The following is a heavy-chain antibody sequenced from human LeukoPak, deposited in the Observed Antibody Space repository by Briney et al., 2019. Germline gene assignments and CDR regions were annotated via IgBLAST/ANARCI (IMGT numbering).Heavy chain of an antibody. Sequence: PSQTLSLTCTVSGGSISSGGYYWSWIRQHPGKGLEWIGYIYYSGSTYYNPSLKSRVTISVDTSKNQFSLKLSSVTAADTAVYYCARVVIMGPYYYYYGMDVWGQGTTVTVSS. CDR2: IYYSGST. CDR3: ARVVIMGPYYYYYGMDV. J-gene: IGHJ6*02. D-gene: IGHD3-3*01. V-gene: IGHV4-31*03. CDR1: GGSISSGGYY.